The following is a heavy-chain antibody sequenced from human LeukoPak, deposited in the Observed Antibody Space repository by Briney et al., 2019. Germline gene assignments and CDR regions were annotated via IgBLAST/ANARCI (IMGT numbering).Heavy chain of an antibody. CDR1: GGSISSSSYY. D-gene: IGHD3-22*01. CDR3: ARRVNSSGYYHYYYYMDA. Sequence: KTSETLSLTCTVSGGSISSSSYYWGWIRQPPGKGLEWIGSIYYSGSTYYNPSLKSRVTISVDTSKNQFSLKLSSVTAADTAVYYCARRVNSSGYYHYYYYMDAWGKGTTVTVSS. J-gene: IGHJ6*03. CDR2: IYYSGST. V-gene: IGHV4-39*01.